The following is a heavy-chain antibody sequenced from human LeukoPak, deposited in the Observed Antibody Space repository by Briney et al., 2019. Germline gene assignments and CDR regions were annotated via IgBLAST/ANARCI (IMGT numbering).Heavy chain of an antibody. CDR3: TTDYGDYYYGMDV. J-gene: IGHJ6*02. V-gene: IGHV3-15*01. CDR2: INRKTNNSTT. D-gene: IGHD4-17*01. CDR1: GFTFSNAW. Sequence: GGPLRHFCGASGFTFSNAWMSCVRPAPGKGLEWEVRINRKTNNSTTDNAAPVKGRFTISRDDTKNTLYLQMNSLKTEDTAVYYCTTDYGDYYYGMDVWGQGTTVTVSS.